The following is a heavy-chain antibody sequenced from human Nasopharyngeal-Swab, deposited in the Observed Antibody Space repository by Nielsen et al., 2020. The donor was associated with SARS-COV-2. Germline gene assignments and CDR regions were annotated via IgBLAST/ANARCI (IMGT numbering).Heavy chain of an antibody. J-gene: IGHJ5*02. V-gene: IGHV3-15*01. D-gene: IGHD2-2*01. CDR2: IKSETDGGTT. Sequence: WIRHPPVKSLEWFDRIKSETDGGTTDYAAPVKGRFTISRDDSKNTLYLQLNSLKTEDTAVYYCTTVMFHCSSTSCYRWFDPWGQGTLVTVSS. CDR3: TTVMFHCSSTSCYRWFDP.